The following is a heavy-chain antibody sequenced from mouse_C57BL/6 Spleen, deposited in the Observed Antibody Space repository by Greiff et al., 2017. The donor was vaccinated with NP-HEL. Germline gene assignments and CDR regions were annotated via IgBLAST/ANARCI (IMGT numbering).Heavy chain of an antibody. J-gene: IGHJ3*01. V-gene: IGHV1-26*01. CDR1: GYTFTDYY. D-gene: IGHD2-3*01. CDR3: ARSSSDGGYSPFAY. Sequence: VQLQQSGPELVKPGASVKISCKASGYTFTDYYMNWVKQSHGKSLEWIGDINPNNGGTSYNQKFKGKATLTVDKSSSTAYMERRSLTSEDSAVYYCARSSSDGGYSPFAYWGQGTLVTVSA. CDR2: INPNNGGT.